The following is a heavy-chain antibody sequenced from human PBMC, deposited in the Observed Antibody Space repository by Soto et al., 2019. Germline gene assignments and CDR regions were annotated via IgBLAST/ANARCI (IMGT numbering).Heavy chain of an antibody. Sequence: ASVKVSCKASGYTFTSYYMHWVRQAPGQGLEWMGIINPSGGSTSYAQKFQGRVTMTRDTSTSTVYMELSSLRSEDTAVYYCARTISYNYDFWSGYSPPDYYYGMDVWGQGTTVTVSS. CDR2: INPSGGST. V-gene: IGHV1-46*01. J-gene: IGHJ6*02. CDR1: GYTFTSYY. CDR3: ARTISYNYDFWSGYSPPDYYYGMDV. D-gene: IGHD3-3*01.